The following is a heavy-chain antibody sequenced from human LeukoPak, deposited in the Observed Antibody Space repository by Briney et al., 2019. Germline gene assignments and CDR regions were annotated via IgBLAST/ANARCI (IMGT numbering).Heavy chain of an antibody. CDR1: GGTFSSYA. Sequence: ASVKVSCKASGGTFSSYAISWVRQAPGQGLKWMGGIVPIFGTANYAQKFQGRVTITADESTSTAYMELSSLRSEDTAVYYCARGRAQRWLKSYYFDYWGQGTLVTVSS. V-gene: IGHV1-69*13. D-gene: IGHD5-24*01. CDR3: ARGRAQRWLKSYYFDY. CDR2: IVPIFGTA. J-gene: IGHJ4*02.